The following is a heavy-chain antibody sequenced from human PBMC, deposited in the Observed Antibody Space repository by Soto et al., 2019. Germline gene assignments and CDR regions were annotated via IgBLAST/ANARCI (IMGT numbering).Heavy chain of an antibody. Sequence: GGSLRLSCAASGFPFSSYWMSLVRQAPGKGLEWVANIKQDGSEKYYVDSVKGRFTISRENAKNSLYLQMNSLRAEETAVYYCAMTTRGRRPPDDYSGQGNLVTI. CDR2: IKQDGSEK. CDR1: GFPFSSYW. D-gene: IGHD1-1*01. CDR3: AMTTRGRRPPDDY. J-gene: IGHJ4*02. V-gene: IGHV3-7*01.